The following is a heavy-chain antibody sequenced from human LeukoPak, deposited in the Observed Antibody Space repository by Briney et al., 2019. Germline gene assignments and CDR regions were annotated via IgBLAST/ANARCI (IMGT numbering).Heavy chain of an antibody. D-gene: IGHD3-16*01. CDR1: GYTFTGYY. V-gene: IGHV1-2*02. CDR2: INPNSGGT. J-gene: IGHJ5*02. Sequence: GTSVKVSCKASGYTFTGYYMHWVRQAPGQGLEWMGWINPNSGGTNYAQKFQGRVTMTRDTSISTAYMELSRLRSDDTAVYYCARDGGPTGSSRDWFDPWGQGTLVTVSS. CDR3: ARDGGPTGSSRDWFDP.